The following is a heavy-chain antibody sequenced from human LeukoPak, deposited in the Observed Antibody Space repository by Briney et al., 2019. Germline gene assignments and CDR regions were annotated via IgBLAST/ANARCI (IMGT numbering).Heavy chain of an antibody. CDR3: ARDRRWLRGSYGMDV. D-gene: IGHD5-12*01. CDR1: GGSISSYY. Sequence: SETLSLTCTVSGGSISSYYWSWIRQPPGKGLERIGYIYYSGSTNYNPSLKSRVTISVDTSKNQFSLKLSSVTAADTAVYYRARDRRWLRGSYGMDVWGQGTTVTVSS. J-gene: IGHJ6*02. CDR2: IYYSGST. V-gene: IGHV4-59*01.